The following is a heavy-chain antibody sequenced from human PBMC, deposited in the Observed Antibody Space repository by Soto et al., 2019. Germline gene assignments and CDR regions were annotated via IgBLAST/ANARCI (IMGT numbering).Heavy chain of an antibody. CDR1: GYTFTSYG. J-gene: IGHJ4*02. CDR3: ARVRYCSGGSCYHPVY. Sequence: QVQLVQSGAEVKKPGASVKVSCKASGYTFTSYGISWVRQAPGQGLEWMGWISAYNGNTNYAQKLQGRVTMTTDTSTSTAYIELRSLRSDDTAVYYCARVRYCSGGSCYHPVYWGQGTLVTVSS. D-gene: IGHD2-15*01. CDR2: ISAYNGNT. V-gene: IGHV1-18*01.